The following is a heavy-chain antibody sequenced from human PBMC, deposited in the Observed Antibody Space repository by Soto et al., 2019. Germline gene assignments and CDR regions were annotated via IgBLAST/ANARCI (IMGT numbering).Heavy chain of an antibody. D-gene: IGHD3-16*01. J-gene: IGHJ6*02. Sequence: QVQLVQSGAEVKKPGASVKVSCKASGYTFTSYGISWVRQAPGQGLEWMGWISAYNGNTNYAQKLQGRVTMTTDTSTSTAYMELRSLRSDDTAVYYCARVVRGDLYYYCYCMDVWGQGTTVTVSS. CDR1: GYTFTSYG. CDR3: ARVVRGDLYYYCYCMDV. V-gene: IGHV1-18*04. CDR2: ISAYNGNT.